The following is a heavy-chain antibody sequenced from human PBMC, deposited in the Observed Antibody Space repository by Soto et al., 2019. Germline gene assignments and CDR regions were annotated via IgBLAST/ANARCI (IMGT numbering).Heavy chain of an antibody. J-gene: IGHJ6*02. Sequence: SETLSLTCTVSGGSISSYYWSWIRQPPGKGLEWIGYIYYSGITNYNPSLKSRVTTSVDTSKNQFSLKLSSVTAADTAVYYCARYKSNYYYGMDVWGQGTTVTISS. CDR2: IYYSGIT. D-gene: IGHD1-20*01. CDR1: GGSISSYY. CDR3: ARYKSNYYYGMDV. V-gene: IGHV4-59*01.